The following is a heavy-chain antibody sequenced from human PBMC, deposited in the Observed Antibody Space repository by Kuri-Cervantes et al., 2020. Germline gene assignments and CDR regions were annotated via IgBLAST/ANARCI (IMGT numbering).Heavy chain of an antibody. V-gene: IGHV3-9*01. J-gene: IGHJ4*02. D-gene: IGHD6-13*01. CDR1: GFTFDDYA. Sequence: LKISCAASGFTFDDYAMHWVRQAPGKGLEWVSGINWNSGSIGYADSVKGRFTISGDNSKNTLYLQMNSLRAEDTAVYYCARDWGIAAEKGDYWGQGTLVTVSS. CDR2: INWNSGSI. CDR3: ARDWGIAAEKGDY.